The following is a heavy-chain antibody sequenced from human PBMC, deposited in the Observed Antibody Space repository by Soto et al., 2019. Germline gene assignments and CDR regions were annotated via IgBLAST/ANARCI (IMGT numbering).Heavy chain of an antibody. CDR2: IHYSGST. CDR1: GGSISSGGYY. J-gene: IGHJ5*02. Sequence: PSETLSLTCTVSGGSISSGGYYWSWIRQHPGKGLEWIGYIHYSGSTYYNPSLKSRVTISVDTSKNQFSLKLSSVTAADTAVYYCTRSIGVPRGFDPWGQGTLVTVSS. CDR3: TRSIGVPRGFDP. V-gene: IGHV4-31*03. D-gene: IGHD3-3*01.